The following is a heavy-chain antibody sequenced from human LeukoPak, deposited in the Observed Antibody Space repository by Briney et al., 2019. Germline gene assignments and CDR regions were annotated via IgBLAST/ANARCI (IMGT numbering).Heavy chain of an antibody. V-gene: IGHV3-43*02. D-gene: IGHD6-19*01. CDR1: GFTFHDYA. Sequence: GGSLRLSCAASGFTFHDYAIHWVCQAPGRGLEWVSLISGDADATYYADSVEGRFTVARDNTKNSIYLQMNSLRTEDTALYFCAKRGSAWYYFDSWGQGTLVTVSS. CDR3: AKRGSAWYYFDS. CDR2: ISGDADAT. J-gene: IGHJ4*02.